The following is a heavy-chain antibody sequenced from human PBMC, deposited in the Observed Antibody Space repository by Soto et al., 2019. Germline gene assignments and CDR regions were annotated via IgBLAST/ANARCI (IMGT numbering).Heavy chain of an antibody. CDR1: GGSISSGDYY. D-gene: IGHD3-10*01. CDR2: IYYSGST. Sequence: PSETLSLTCTVSGGSISSGDYYWSWIRQPPGKGLEWIGYIYYSGSTYYNPSLKSRVTISVDTSKNQFSLKLSSVTAADTAVYYCARSLAVRARGDKYYFDYWGQGNLVTISS. J-gene: IGHJ4*02. CDR3: ARSLAVRARGDKYYFDY. V-gene: IGHV4-30-4*01.